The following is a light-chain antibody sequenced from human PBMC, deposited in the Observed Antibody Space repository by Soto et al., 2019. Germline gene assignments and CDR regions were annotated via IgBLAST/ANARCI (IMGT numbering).Light chain of an antibody. Sequence: QSALTQPASVSGSPGQSITISCTGTSSDVGGYNYVSWYQQHPGKAPKLMIYDVSNRPSGVSNRFSGSKSSNTASLTISGLQAEDEADYYCSSYTSSSTSVVFGGGTKVTVI. V-gene: IGLV2-14*01. CDR1: SSDVGGYNY. J-gene: IGLJ2*01. CDR3: SSYTSSSTSVV. CDR2: DVS.